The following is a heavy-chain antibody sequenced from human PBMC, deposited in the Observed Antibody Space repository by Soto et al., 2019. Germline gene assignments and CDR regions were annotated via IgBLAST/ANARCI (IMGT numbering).Heavy chain of an antibody. V-gene: IGHV1-18*01. Sequence: LLVQSGVEMKNPGASVKVSCKASGYTFTSYGISWVRQAPGQGLEWMGWISGFNDDTNHAQKFQGRVTVTKDTSTSTAYMELRSLKSADTAMYYCARSGRYYPARNWFGAWGQGTLVIVSS. CDR3: ARSGRYYPARNWFGA. CDR2: ISGFNDDT. D-gene: IGHD3-10*01. J-gene: IGHJ5*02. CDR1: GYTFTSYG.